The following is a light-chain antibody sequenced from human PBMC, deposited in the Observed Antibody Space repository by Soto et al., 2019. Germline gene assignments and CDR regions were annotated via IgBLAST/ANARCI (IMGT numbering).Light chain of an antibody. Sequence: QAVVTQPPSVSGAPGQRVTISCTGSSSNIGAGYDVHWYQQRPGTAPKLLIYGNSNRPSGVPDRFSGSKSGTSASLAITGLQAEDEADYYCQSYDSSLSGYVFGTGTKVTVL. J-gene: IGLJ1*01. V-gene: IGLV1-40*01. CDR2: GNS. CDR1: SSNIGAGYD. CDR3: QSYDSSLSGYV.